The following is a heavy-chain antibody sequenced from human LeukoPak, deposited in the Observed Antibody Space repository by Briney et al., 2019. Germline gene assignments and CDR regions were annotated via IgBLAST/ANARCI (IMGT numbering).Heavy chain of an antibody. CDR3: ARDYGDYGDYFDY. CDR1: GFTFSDYY. CDR2: ISSSSSYT. V-gene: IGHV3-11*05. Sequence: GGSLRLSCAASGFTFSDYYMSWIRQAPGKGLEWVSYISSSSSYTNYADSVKGRFTISRDNAKNSLYLQMNSLRAEDTAVYYCARDYGDYGDYFDYWGQGTLVTVSS. J-gene: IGHJ4*02. D-gene: IGHD4-17*01.